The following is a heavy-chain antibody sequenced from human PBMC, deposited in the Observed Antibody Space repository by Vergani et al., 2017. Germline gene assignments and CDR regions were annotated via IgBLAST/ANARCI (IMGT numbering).Heavy chain of an antibody. CDR1: GFTFSSYG. V-gene: IGHV3-33*08. CDR2: IWYDGSNK. CDR3: ARGVKRGAPSE. J-gene: IGHJ4*02. Sequence: QVQLVESGGGLVKPGGSLRLSCAASGFTFSSYGMHWVRQAPGKGLEWVAVIWYDGSNKYYADSVKGRFTISRDNSKNTLYLQMNSLRAEDTAVYYCARGVKRGAPSEWGQGTLVTVSS. D-gene: IGHD1-26*01.